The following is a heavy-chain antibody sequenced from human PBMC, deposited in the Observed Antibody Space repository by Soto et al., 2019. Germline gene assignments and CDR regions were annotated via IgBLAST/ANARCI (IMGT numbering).Heavy chain of an antibody. CDR1: GYTFTSYG. D-gene: IGHD6-13*01. V-gene: IGHV1-18*01. CDR3: GKAGAEAGAVYWYYYMDV. J-gene: IGHJ6*03. CDR2: ISAYNGNT. Sequence: ASVKVSCKASGYTFTSYGISWVRQAPGQGLEWMGWISAYNGNTNYAQKLQGRVTMTTDTSTSTAYMELRSLRSDDTAVYYCGKAGAEAGAVYWYYYMDVWGKGTTVTVSS.